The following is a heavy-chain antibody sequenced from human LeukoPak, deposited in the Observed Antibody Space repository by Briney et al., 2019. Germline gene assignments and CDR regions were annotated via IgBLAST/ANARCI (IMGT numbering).Heavy chain of an antibody. V-gene: IGHV3-7*05. CDR3: ARDPYSSTWSYGMDA. Sequence: GGSLRLSCAASGFTFSSYWMSWVRQAPGKGLEWVANIKQDGSEEVYVDSVKGRFTISRDNAKNSLFLQMNTLRAEDTAVYYCARDPYSSTWSYGMDAWGQGTTVTVSS. D-gene: IGHD6-6*01. CDR2: IKQDGSEE. J-gene: IGHJ6*02. CDR1: GFTFSSYW.